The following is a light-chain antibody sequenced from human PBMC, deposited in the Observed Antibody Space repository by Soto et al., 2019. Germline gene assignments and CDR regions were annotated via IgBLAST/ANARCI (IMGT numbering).Light chain of an antibody. J-gene: IGKJ5*01. CDR3: QQYENLPT. CDR1: QNINNY. CDR2: DAS. Sequence: DIQMTQSPSSLSASVRERVTIACRASQNINNYLNWYQQKPGRAPKLLVYDASNLEAGVPSRFRGSGSGTDFTFTISRLQPEDIATYYCQQYENLPTFGQGTRLEIK. V-gene: IGKV1-33*01.